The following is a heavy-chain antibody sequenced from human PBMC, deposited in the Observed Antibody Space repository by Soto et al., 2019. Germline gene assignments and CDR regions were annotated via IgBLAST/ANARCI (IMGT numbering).Heavy chain of an antibody. Sequence: EVPLLESGGGLVQPGGSLRLSCAASGFTFSSYAMSWVRQAPGKGLEWVSAISGSGGSTYYADSLKSRFTISSDNSKNTLYLHMNSLRAEDTAVDYCANSPSGVAARDGPTCWGQGTMVIVSS. CDR2: ISGSGGST. J-gene: IGHJ3*01. CDR3: ANSPSGVAARDGPTC. CDR1: GFTFSSYA. V-gene: IGHV3-23*01. D-gene: IGHD6-6*01.